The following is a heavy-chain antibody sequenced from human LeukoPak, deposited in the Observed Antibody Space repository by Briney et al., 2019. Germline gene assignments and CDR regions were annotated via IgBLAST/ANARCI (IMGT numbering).Heavy chain of an antibody. CDR2: ISGRDGYT. CDR1: GFTFSTYA. J-gene: IGHJ4*02. CDR3: AKGGKWDVTPFDY. Sequence: GGSLRLSCAASGFTFSTYAMSWVRQAPGKGLEWVSIISGRDGYTHYADAVKGRSTISRDNSKNTLYLQMNSLRAEDTAVYYCAKGGKWDVTPFDYGGQGTLVTVSS. D-gene: IGHD1-26*01. V-gene: IGHV3-23*01.